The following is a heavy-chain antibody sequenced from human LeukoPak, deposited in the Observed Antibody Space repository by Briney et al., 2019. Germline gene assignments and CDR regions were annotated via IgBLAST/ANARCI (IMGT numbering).Heavy chain of an antibody. V-gene: IGHV3-23*01. Sequence: GGSLRLSCAASGFTFSSYAMSWVRQAPGEGLEWVSSISGGGGSTYYADSVKGRFTISRDNSKNTLYLRVNSLRAEDTAVYYCAKGGKWDVTPFDYWGQGTLVTVSS. D-gene: IGHD1-26*01. CDR2: ISGGGGST. CDR1: GFTFSSYA. J-gene: IGHJ4*02. CDR3: AKGGKWDVTPFDY.